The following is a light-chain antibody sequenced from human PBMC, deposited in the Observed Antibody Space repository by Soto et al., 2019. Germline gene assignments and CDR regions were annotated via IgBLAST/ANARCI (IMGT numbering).Light chain of an antibody. Sequence: EIVLTQSPATLSLSPVERATLSCMASQSVSSYLAWYQQKPGQAPRLLIYDASNRATGIPDRFSGSGSGTDFTLTISRLEPEDFAVYYCQQYGSSPLVTFGGGTKVDIK. CDR2: DAS. CDR3: QQYGSSPLVT. CDR1: QSVSSY. V-gene: IGKV3-20*01. J-gene: IGKJ4*01.